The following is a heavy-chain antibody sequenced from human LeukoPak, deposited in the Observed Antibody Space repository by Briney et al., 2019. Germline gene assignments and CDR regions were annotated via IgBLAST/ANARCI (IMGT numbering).Heavy chain of an antibody. V-gene: IGHV3-23*01. CDR3: EKALVPPLGGDYDHY. Sequence: PGGSLRLSCAASGFTVSSYAMSWGRQAPGKGLEWVSPIRGSGGSTYYADSVKGRFTISGDNSKKTLYLQMNSLRAEDTAVYHCEKALVPPLGGDYDHYWGQGTLVTVSS. CDR1: GFTVSSYA. CDR2: IRGSGGST. J-gene: IGHJ4*02. D-gene: IGHD4-17*01.